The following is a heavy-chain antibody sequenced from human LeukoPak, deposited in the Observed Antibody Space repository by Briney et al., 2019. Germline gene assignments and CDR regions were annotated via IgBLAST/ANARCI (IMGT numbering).Heavy chain of an antibody. CDR3: ARDRPVAVAGVPFYWFFDL. D-gene: IGHD6-19*01. V-gene: IGHV4-38-2*02. CDR2: IFHGVTT. CDR1: GSSINTPYH. Sequence: SETLSLTCTVSGSSINTPYHWAWIRQPPGEGLEWIGNIFHGVTTFYNPSLMNRVAISVDTSKNQFSLKLGSVTAADTAVYYCARDRPVAVAGVPFYWFFDLWGRGTLVTVSS. J-gene: IGHJ2*01.